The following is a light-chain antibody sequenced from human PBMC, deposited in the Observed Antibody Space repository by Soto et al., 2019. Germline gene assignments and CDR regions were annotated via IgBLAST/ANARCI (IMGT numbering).Light chain of an antibody. Sequence: IVLTQSPGTLSLSPGEGATLSCRASQSVSGSYLAWYQQKPGQAPRLLIYGASRRATGIPDRFSGSGSGTDFTLTISRLEPEDFAVYYCQQYGSSPSTFGPGTTVDIK. J-gene: IGKJ3*01. CDR1: QSVSGSY. V-gene: IGKV3-20*01. CDR2: GAS. CDR3: QQYGSSPST.